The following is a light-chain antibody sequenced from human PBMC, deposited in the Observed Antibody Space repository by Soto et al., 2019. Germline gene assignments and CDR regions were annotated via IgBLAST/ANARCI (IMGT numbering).Light chain of an antibody. CDR1: ESISNY. Sequence: DIQMTQSPSSLSTSVGDRVTITCRASESISNYLNWYQQRPGRVPKILIYAASRLQSGVTPRFSGSGSGTYFTLTISSLQPEDFATYYCLQSYITPWTFGQGTKVEI. V-gene: IGKV1-39*01. CDR2: AAS. J-gene: IGKJ1*01. CDR3: LQSYITPWT.